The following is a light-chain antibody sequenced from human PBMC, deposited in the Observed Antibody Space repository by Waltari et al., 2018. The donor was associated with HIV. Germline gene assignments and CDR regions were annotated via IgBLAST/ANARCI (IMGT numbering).Light chain of an antibody. CDR2: DVS. V-gene: IGLV2-11*01. J-gene: IGLJ2*01. CDR3: CSYAGSYTLV. Sequence: QSALTQPRSAFGSPGQSVTISCTGTSSDAGDYNRLPRYQPHPGKAPKLMIYDVSKRPSGVPARFSGSKSGNTASLTISGLQAEDEADYYCCSYAGSYTLVFGGGTKLTVL. CDR1: SSDAGDYNR.